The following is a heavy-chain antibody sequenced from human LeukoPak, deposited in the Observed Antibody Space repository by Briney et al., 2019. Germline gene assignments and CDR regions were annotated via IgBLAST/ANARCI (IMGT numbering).Heavy chain of an antibody. V-gene: IGHV1-2*06. CDR2: INPNSGGT. Sequence: ASVKVSCKASGYTFTGYYMHWVRQAPGQGLEWMGRINPNSGGTNYAQKFQGRVTMTRDTSISTAYMELSRLRSDDTAVYNCAEDIIDYYDSSGFSPRWGQGTLVTVSS. CDR1: GYTFTGYY. J-gene: IGHJ4*02. D-gene: IGHD3-22*01. CDR3: AEDIIDYYDSSGFSPR.